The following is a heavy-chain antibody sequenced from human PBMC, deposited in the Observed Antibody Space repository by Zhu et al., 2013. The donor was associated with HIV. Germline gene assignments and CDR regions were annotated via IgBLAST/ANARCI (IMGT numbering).Heavy chain of an antibody. CDR3: ARSYGGNAEYFDY. Sequence: QVLLVQSGSEVKKSGSSVKVSCKASGGTLKTYGINWLRQAPGQGLEWMGGIIPILHTINYAQKFQGRVTMTTDTSTSTAYMELRSLRSDDTAVYYCARSYGGNAEYFDYWGQGTLVVVSS. J-gene: IGHJ4*02. CDR2: IIPILHTI. V-gene: IGHV1-69*05. D-gene: IGHD4-17*01. CDR1: GGTLKTYG.